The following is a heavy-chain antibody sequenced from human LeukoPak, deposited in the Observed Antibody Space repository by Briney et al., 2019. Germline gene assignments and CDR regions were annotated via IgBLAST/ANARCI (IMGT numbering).Heavy chain of an antibody. CDR2: IYYSGST. D-gene: IGHD3-22*01. V-gene: IGHV4-59*08. CDR1: GGSISSYY. J-gene: IGHJ5*02. Sequence: SETLSLTCTVSGGSISSYYWSWIRQPPGKGLEWIGYIYYSGSTNYNPSLKSRVTISVDTSKNQFSLKLSSVTAADTAVYYCARLAYYDSSGYSWGQGTLVTVSS. CDR3: ARLAYYDSSGYS.